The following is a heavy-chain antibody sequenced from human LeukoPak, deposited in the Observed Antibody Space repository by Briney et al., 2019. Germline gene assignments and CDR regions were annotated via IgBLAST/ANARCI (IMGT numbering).Heavy chain of an antibody. D-gene: IGHD1-26*01. CDR3: ARGSVVGATWWFDP. CDR2: IGTAGDT. CDR1: GFNFSRYD. Sequence: PGGSLRLSCAASGFNFSRYDMHWVRQATGKRLEWVSAIGTAGDTYYPGSVKGRFTISRENAKNSLYLQMNSLRAGDTAVYYCARGSVVGATWWFDPWGQGTLVIVSS. J-gene: IGHJ5*02. V-gene: IGHV3-13*01.